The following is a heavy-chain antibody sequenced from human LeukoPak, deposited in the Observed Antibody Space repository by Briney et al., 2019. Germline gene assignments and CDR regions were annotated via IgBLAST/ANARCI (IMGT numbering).Heavy chain of an antibody. CDR2: ISSSSSYI. J-gene: IGHJ4*02. Sequence: GGSLRLSCAASGFTFSSYSMNWVRQAPGKGLEWVSSISSSSSYIYYADSVKGGFTISRDNAKNSLYLQMNSLRAEDTAVYYCARDFGVVTDSDYWGQGTLVTVSS. D-gene: IGHD3-3*01. CDR1: GFTFSSYS. CDR3: ARDFGVVTDSDY. V-gene: IGHV3-21*01.